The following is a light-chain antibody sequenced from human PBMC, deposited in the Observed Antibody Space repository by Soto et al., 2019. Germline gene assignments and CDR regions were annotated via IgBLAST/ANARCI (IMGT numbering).Light chain of an antibody. CDR1: QSVSSY. CDR3: QQRSNWPPEVT. CDR2: DAS. J-gene: IGKJ5*01. Sequence: EIVLTQSPATLSLSPGERATLSCRASQSVSSYLAWYQQKPGQAPRLLIYDASNRATGIPARFSGSESGTDFTLTISSLEPEDFAFYYCQQRSNWPPEVTFGQGTRLEIK. V-gene: IGKV3-11*01.